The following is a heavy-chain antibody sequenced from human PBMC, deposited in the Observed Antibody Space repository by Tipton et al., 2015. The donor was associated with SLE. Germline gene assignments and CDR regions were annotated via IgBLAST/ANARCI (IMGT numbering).Heavy chain of an antibody. Sequence: GSLRLSCAASGFPVSNYAMTWVRQAPGKGLEWVSTIISNGDTTWYPDSVKGRFTISRDNSWNTLYLQMNSPRVEDTAIYYCAKGSPWEESWGQGTLVSVSS. CDR2: IISNGDTT. J-gene: IGHJ4*02. CDR1: GFPVSNYA. V-gene: IGHV3-23*01. CDR3: AKGSPWEES. D-gene: IGHD1-26*01.